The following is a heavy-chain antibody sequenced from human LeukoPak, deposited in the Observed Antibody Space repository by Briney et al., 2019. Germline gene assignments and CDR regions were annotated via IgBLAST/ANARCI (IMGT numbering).Heavy chain of an antibody. CDR3: ARDGGGIAAAGNLDY. CDR1: GYTFTSYA. CDR2: ISAYNGNT. J-gene: IGHJ4*02. Sequence: ASVKVSCKASGYTFTSYAMNWVRQAPGQGLEWMGWISAYNGNTNYAQKLQGRVTMTTDTSTSTAYMELRSLRSDDTAVYYCARDGGGIAAAGNLDYWGQGTLVTVSS. V-gene: IGHV1-18*01. D-gene: IGHD6-13*01.